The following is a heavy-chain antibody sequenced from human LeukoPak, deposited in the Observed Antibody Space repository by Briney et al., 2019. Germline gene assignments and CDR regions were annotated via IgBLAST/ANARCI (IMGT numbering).Heavy chain of an antibody. J-gene: IGHJ3*02. CDR3: ASRAREYYYDSSGYDAFDI. CDR1: GYTFTSYY. D-gene: IGHD3-22*01. V-gene: IGHV1-46*01. Sequence: GASVKVSCKASGYTFTSYYMHWVRQAPGQGLEWMGIINPSGGSTSYAQKFQGRVTMTRDTSTSTVYMELSSLRSEDTAVYYCASRAREYYYDSSGYDAFDIWGQGTMVNVSS. CDR2: INPSGGST.